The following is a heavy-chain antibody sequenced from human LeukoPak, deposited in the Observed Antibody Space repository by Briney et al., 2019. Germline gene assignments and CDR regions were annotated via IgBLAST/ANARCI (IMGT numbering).Heavy chain of an antibody. CDR1: GGSISSSSYY. CDR2: IYHSGST. D-gene: IGHD2-21*02. J-gene: IGHJ4*02. V-gene: IGHV4-30-2*01. CDR3: ARAAYCGGDCGYFDY. Sequence: SETLSLTCTVSGGSISSSSYYWGWIRQPPGKGLEWIGYIYHSGSTYYNPSLKSRVTISVDRSKNQFSLKLSSVTAADTAVYYCARAAYCGGDCGYFDYWGQGTLVTVSS.